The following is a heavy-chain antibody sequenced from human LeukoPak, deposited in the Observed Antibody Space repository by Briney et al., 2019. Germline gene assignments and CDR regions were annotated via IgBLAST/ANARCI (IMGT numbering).Heavy chain of an antibody. CDR2: IIPIFGTA. D-gene: IGHD2-2*01. Sequence: ASVNVSCKASGGTFSSYTLSWVRQAPGQGLEWMGGIIPIFGTANYAQKFQGRVTITADESTSTAYMELTSLRSEDTAMYYCAKVRMGNQLLFGFDPWGQGTLVTVSS. CDR3: AKVRMGNQLLFGFDP. CDR1: GGTFSSYT. V-gene: IGHV1-69*13. J-gene: IGHJ5*02.